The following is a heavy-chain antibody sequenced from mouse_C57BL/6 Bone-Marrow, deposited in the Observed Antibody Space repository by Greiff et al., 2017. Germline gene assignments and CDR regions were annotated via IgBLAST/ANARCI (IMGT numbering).Heavy chain of an antibody. CDR3: ARDNYGYDEGYWYFDV. CDR1: GFTFSSYA. V-gene: IGHV5-4*01. CDR2: ISDGGSYT. D-gene: IGHD2-2*01. Sequence: EAQVVESGGGLVKPGGSLKLSCAASGFTFSSYAMSWVRQTPEKRLEWVATISDGGSYTYYPDNVKGRFTISRDNAKNNLYLQMSHLKSEDTAMYYCARDNYGYDEGYWYFDVWGTGTTVTVSS. J-gene: IGHJ1*03.